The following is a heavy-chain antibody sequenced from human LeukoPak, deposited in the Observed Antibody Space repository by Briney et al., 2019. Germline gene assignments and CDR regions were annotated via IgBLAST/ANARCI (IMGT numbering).Heavy chain of an antibody. CDR1: GFTVSHYY. CDR2: IYSGGST. CDR3: ARTRGSHPSPFDS. V-gene: IGHV3-53*01. D-gene: IGHD3-10*01. Sequence: HPGGSLRLSCAASGFTVSHYYMTWVRQAPGKGLECVSVIYSGGSTYSADSVKGRFTISRDNSRNMVYLQMSSLRAEDTAVYYCARTRGSHPSPFDSWGQGTLVTVSS. J-gene: IGHJ4*02.